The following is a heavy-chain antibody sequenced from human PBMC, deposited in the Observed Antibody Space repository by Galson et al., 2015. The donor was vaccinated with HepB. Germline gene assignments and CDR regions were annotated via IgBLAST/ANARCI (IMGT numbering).Heavy chain of an antibody. CDR1: GYSFTSYW. D-gene: IGHD3-22*01. Sequence: QSGAEVKKPGESLKISCKGSGYSFTSYWIGWVRQMPGKGLEWMGIIYPGDSDTRYSPSFQGQVTISADKSISTAYLQWSSLKASDTAMYYCARRTGYYYDSSGYYLTYPIAFDIWGQGTMVTVSS. CDR3: ARRTGYYYDSSGYYLTYPIAFDI. CDR2: IYPGDSDT. V-gene: IGHV5-51*03. J-gene: IGHJ3*02.